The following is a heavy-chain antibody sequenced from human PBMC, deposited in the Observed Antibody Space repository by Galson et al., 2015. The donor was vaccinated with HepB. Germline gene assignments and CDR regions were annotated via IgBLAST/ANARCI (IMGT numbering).Heavy chain of an antibody. D-gene: IGHD6-13*01. CDR3: AREIAAAGNDAGWFDP. CDR2: INPSGGST. Sequence: SVKVSCKASGYTFTSYYMHWVRQAPGQGLEWMGIINPSGGSTSYAQKFQGRVTMTRDTSTSTVYMELSSLRSEDTAVYYCAREIAAAGNDAGWFDPWGQGTLVTVSS. CDR1: GYTFTSYY. V-gene: IGHV1-46*03. J-gene: IGHJ5*02.